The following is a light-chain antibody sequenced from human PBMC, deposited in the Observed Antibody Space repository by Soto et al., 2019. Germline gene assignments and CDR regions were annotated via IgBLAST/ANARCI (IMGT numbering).Light chain of an antibody. J-gene: IGKJ1*01. CDR3: QQYNSFPWT. Sequence: EIVMTQSPATLSVSPGESATLSCRASQSVSSDLAWYQQKPGQAPRLLIYYTSTRATGFPARFSGSGSGTEFTLTISSLQPDDFAAYYCQQYNSFPWTFGQGTKVDIK. V-gene: IGKV3-15*01. CDR2: YTS. CDR1: QSVSSD.